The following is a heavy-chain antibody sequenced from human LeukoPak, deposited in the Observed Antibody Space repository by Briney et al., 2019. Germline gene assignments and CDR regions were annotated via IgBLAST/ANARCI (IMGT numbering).Heavy chain of an antibody. D-gene: IGHD5-24*01. J-gene: IGHJ4*02. CDR3: ARRDASTFDY. CDR1: GYSFTNYC. Sequence: GESLKISCKGSGYSFTNYCIGWVRQMPGKGLEWMGIIYPGDSDTRYSPSFQGQVTISADKSINTAYLQWSSLKASDTAIYYCARRDASTFDYWGQGTLVTVSS. V-gene: IGHV5-51*01. CDR2: IYPGDSDT.